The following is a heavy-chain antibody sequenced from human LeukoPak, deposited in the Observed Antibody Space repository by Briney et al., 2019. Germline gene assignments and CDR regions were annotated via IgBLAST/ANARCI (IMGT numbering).Heavy chain of an antibody. J-gene: IGHJ4*02. D-gene: IGHD3-22*01. CDR2: IYSGGST. CDR1: GFTVSSNY. V-gene: IGHV3-53*01. CDR3: ASYDSSGYYVDY. Sequence: PGGSLRLSCAASGFTVSSNYMSWVRQAPGKGLEWVSVIYSGGSTYYADSVKGRFTISRDNSKNTLYLQMNSLRADDTAVYYCASYDSSGYYVDYWGQGTLVTVSS.